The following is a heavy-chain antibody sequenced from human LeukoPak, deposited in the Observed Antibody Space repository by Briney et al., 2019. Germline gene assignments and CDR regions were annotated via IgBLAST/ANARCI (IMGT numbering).Heavy chain of an antibody. CDR3: ARDGGYTGGWTYGAGYE. V-gene: IGHV3-30*04. CDR1: GFTFSAYV. D-gene: IGHD2-8*02. Sequence: GGSLRLSCAASGFTFSAYVMHWVRQAPGKGLECVAVISNDGNEKYYADSVKGRFSISRDNSKNTLYLQMSSLRTEDTAVYYCARDGGYTGGWTYGAGYEWGQGNLVTVSS. CDR2: ISNDGNEK. J-gene: IGHJ4*01.